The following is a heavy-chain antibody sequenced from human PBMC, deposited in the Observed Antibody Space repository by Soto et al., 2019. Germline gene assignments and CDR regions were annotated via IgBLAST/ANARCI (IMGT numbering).Heavy chain of an antibody. CDR1: GGSISPYS. D-gene: IGHD2-2*02. CDR3: AKDRWQPGVVVPGATPLGQTPPPPHPDY. J-gene: IGHJ4*02. V-gene: IGHV4-59*01. Sequence: PSETLSLTCSVSGGSISPYSWTWIRQPPGKGLEWIGFVYHSGITNYNPSLKSRVTIPLDTSKKQFSLRAEDTAVYYCAKDRWQPGVVVPGATPLGQTPPPPHPDYWGQGTLVTVSS. CDR2: VYHSGIT.